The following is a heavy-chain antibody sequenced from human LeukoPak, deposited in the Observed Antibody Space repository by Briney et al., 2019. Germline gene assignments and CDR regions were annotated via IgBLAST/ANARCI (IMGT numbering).Heavy chain of an antibody. CDR2: ISYDGSKK. D-gene: IGHD3-10*01. Sequence: GSLLLSCAASGFTLSSYWMSWVRQAPGKGLEWVAVISYDGSKKYYADSVRGRFTISRDNSKNTLYLQMNSLRAEDTAVYYCASRLWFGEQPDYWGQGTLVTVSS. V-gene: IGHV3-30*03. CDR3: ASRLWFGEQPDY. CDR1: GFTLSSYW. J-gene: IGHJ4*02.